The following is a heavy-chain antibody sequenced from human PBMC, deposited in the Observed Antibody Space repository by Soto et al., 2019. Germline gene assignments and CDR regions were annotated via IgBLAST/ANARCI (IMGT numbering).Heavy chain of an antibody. Sequence: ELQLVESGGGLIQPGGSLRLSCAASGFPVTRNYMTWVRLAPGKGLECVSTIHTGGKTFYTDSVKGRFTVSRDASKNTVDLQMNTLSVEDTAVYYCATGGSKRVRGAIVEVFHLEFWGRGTVVTVSS. J-gene: IGHJ4*02. CDR1: GFPVTRNY. CDR3: ATGGSKRVRGAIVEVFHLEF. V-gene: IGHV3-53*02. D-gene: IGHD3-10*01. CDR2: IHTGGKT.